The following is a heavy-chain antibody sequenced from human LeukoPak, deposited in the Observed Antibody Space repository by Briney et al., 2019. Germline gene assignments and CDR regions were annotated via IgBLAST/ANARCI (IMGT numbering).Heavy chain of an antibody. Sequence: GGSLRLSCAASGFTFSSYSMNWVRQAPGKGLEWASYISSSSSAIYYADSVKGRFTISRDNAKNSLYLQMNGLRAEDTAVYYCARDEGVVSYWGQGTLVTVSS. CDR1: GFTFSSYS. V-gene: IGHV3-48*01. J-gene: IGHJ4*02. CDR3: ARDEGVVSY. D-gene: IGHD2-2*01. CDR2: ISSSSSAI.